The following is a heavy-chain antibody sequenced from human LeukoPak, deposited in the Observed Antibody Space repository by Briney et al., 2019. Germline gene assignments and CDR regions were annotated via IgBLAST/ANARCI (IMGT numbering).Heavy chain of an antibody. CDR2: IYYIGST. Sequence: SETLSLTCTVSGDSISSSPYYWGWVRQPPGKGLEWIGSIYYIGSTHYNPSLKRRFTITVDSSKNQCSLKLSSAAAADTAVYYCARQVGSGSYYKRIPYFDFWGQGTVVTVSS. CDR1: GDSISSSPYY. V-gene: IGHV4-39*01. CDR3: ARQVGSGSYYKRIPYFDF. J-gene: IGHJ4*02. D-gene: IGHD3-10*01.